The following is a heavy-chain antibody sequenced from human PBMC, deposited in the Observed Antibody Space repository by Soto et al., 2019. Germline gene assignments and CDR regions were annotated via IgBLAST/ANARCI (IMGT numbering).Heavy chain of an antibody. CDR1: GGSISSYY. J-gene: IGHJ4*02. V-gene: IGHV4-59*01. CDR3: ARVPVGATKEYYFDY. Sequence: SETLSLTCTVSGGSISSYYWSWIRQPPGKGLEWIGYIYYSGSTNYNPSLKSRVTISVDTSKNQFSLKLSSVTAADTAVYYCARVPVGATKEYYFDYWGQGTLVTVSS. CDR2: IYYSGST. D-gene: IGHD1-26*01.